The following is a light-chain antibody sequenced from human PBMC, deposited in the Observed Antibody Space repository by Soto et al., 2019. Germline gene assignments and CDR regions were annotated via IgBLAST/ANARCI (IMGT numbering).Light chain of an antibody. CDR2: AAS. J-gene: IGKJ3*01. V-gene: IGKV1-27*01. Sequence: DIQMIQSPSSLSASVGDRVTVTCRASQGITNFLAWYQQKPGTAPKLLIYAASTLHSGVPSRFSGSGYGTEFTLNISSLQPEDAATYYCQKYSSAPFTFGPGTKVEIK. CDR3: QKYSSAPFT. CDR1: QGITNF.